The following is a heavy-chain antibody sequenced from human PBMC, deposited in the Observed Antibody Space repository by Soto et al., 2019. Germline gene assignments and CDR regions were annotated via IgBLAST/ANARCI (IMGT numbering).Heavy chain of an antibody. J-gene: IGHJ5*02. CDR3: AGPVGGSGMGFDP. CDR2: INTDGSVT. D-gene: IGHD3-10*01. CDR1: GFSFSSYW. Sequence: EVQLVESGRGLVQPGGSLRLSCVASGFSFSSYWMHWVRQAPGKGLVWVSCINTDGSVTRYADSVKGRFTISRDNAKNTLYLQVNSLTAADTALYYCAGPVGGSGMGFDPWGQGTLVTVSS. V-gene: IGHV3-74*01.